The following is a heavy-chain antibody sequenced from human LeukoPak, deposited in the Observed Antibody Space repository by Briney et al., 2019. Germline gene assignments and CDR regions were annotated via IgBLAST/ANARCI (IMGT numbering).Heavy chain of an antibody. CDR2: VNSYGKST. Sequence: PGGSLRLSCAAYGFTLTGYWMDWVRHAPGKGMVWVSRVNSYGKSTTYADSVQARLTISTDNAKNTLYLQMNSLRVEDTAVYYCARGASGVDWLYPWGQGTLVTVSS. J-gene: IGHJ5*02. V-gene: IGHV3-74*03. CDR1: GFTLTGYW. D-gene: IGHD3-10*01. CDR3: ARGASGVDWLYP.